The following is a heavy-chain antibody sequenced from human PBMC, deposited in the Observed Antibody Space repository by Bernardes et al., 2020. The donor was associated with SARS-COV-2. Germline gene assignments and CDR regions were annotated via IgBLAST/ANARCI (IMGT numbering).Heavy chain of an antibody. CDR2: INHSGST. V-gene: IGHV4-34*01. D-gene: IGHD1-1*01. Sequence: SETLSLTCAVYGGSFSDYYWSWIRQLPGKGLERIGEINHSGSTKYNPSLKSRVTMSVDTSKNQFSLKLSSVTAADTAVYYCARGPWDWYNLLPYYGLDVWGQGTTVTVSS. CDR1: GGSFSDYY. J-gene: IGHJ6*02. CDR3: ARGPWDWYNLLPYYGLDV.